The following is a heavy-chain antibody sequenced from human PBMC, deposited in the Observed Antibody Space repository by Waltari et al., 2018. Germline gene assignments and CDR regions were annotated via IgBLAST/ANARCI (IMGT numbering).Heavy chain of an antibody. J-gene: IGHJ4*02. D-gene: IGHD4-17*01. CDR2: FYSGGST. Sequence: EVQLVESGGGLIQPGGSLRLSCAASGFTVSSNYMSWVRQAPGKGLEWVSVFYSGGSTYYADSVKGRFTISRDNSKNTLYLQMNSLRAEDTAVYYCARGDGDYDGIFDYWGQGTLVTVSS. CDR3: ARGDGDYDGIFDY. CDR1: GFTVSSNY. V-gene: IGHV3-53*01.